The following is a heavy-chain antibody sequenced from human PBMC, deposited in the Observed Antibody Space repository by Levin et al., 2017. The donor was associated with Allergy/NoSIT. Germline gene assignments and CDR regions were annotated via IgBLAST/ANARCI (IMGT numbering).Heavy chain of an antibody. CDR3: ARPRGGFYGSGSFDS. CDR1: GGTLRNYP. CDR2: IIPAFAST. J-gene: IGHJ4*02. Sequence: GASVKVSCKAFGGTLRNYPISWVRQAPGQGLEWMGGIIPAFASTNYAQKFQGRVTITADESTRTVYMELRSLRSEDTAVYFCARPRGGFYGSGSFDSWGQGTLVTVSS. D-gene: IGHD3-10*01. V-gene: IGHV1-69*13.